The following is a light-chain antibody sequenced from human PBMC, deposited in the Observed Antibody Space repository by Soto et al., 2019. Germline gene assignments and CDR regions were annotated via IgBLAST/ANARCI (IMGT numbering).Light chain of an antibody. CDR1: QFVSST. CDR3: QQYNSWPPSYT. J-gene: IGKJ2*01. V-gene: IGKV3-15*01. Sequence: EVVLTQSPGTLSLSPGERATLSCRASQFVSSTYFAWYQQKAGQAPRLLIYATVTRATGIPARFSGSGSETDFTLTISSLQSEDFAVYYCQQYNSWPPSYTFGQGTKLQIK. CDR2: ATV.